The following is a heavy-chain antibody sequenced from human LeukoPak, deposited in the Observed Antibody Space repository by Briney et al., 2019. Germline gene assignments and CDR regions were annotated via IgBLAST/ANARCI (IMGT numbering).Heavy chain of an antibody. CDR2: IRYDGSNK. Sequence: PGGSLRLSCAASGFTFSSYGMHWVRQAPGKGLEWVAFIRYDGSNKYYADSVKGRFTISRDNSKNTLYLQMNSLRAEDTAVYYCAKDDLRWYYHDAFDIWGQGTMVTASS. J-gene: IGHJ3*02. CDR3: AKDDLRWYYHDAFDI. D-gene: IGHD4-23*01. V-gene: IGHV3-30*02. CDR1: GFTFSSYG.